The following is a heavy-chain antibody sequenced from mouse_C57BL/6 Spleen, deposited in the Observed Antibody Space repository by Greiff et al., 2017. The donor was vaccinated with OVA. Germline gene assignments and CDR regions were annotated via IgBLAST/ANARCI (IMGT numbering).Heavy chain of an antibody. CDR1: GYTFTSYW. CDR2: LYPGSGST. J-gene: IGHJ2*01. D-gene: IGHD1-1*01. Sequence: QVQLQQPGAELVKPGASVKMSCKASGYTFTSYWITWVKQRPGQGLEWIGDLYPGSGSTNYNEKFKSKATLTVDTSSSTAYMQLSSLTSEDSAVYYCARSRVYGSSYVFDYWGQGTTLTVSS. CDR3: ARSRVYGSSYVFDY. V-gene: IGHV1-55*01.